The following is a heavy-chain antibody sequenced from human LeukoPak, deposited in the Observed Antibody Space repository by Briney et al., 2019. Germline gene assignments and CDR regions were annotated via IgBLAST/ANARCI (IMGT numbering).Heavy chain of an antibody. CDR3: ARGSFNYYGSGSSNWFDP. CDR1: GGSISSGSYY. J-gene: IGHJ5*02. Sequence: PSETLSLTCTVSGGSISSGSYYWSWIRQPAGKGLEWIGRIYTSGSTNYNPSLKSRVTISVDTSKNQFSLKLSSVTAADTAVYXXARGSFNYYGSGSSNWFDPWGQGTLVTVSS. D-gene: IGHD3-10*01. CDR2: IYTSGST. V-gene: IGHV4-61*02.